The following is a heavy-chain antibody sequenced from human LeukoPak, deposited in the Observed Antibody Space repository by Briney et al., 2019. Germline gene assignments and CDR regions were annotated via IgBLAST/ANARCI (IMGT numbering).Heavy chain of an antibody. CDR3: ARDSSSWYLNWFDP. Sequence: SETLSLTCTVSGGSISSYYWSWIRQPAGKGLEWIGRIYTSGSTNYNPSLKSRVTMSVDTSKNRFSLKLSSVTAADTAVYYCARDSSSWYLNWFDPWGQGTLVTVSS. V-gene: IGHV4-4*07. D-gene: IGHD6-13*01. CDR2: IYTSGST. CDR1: GGSISSYY. J-gene: IGHJ5*02.